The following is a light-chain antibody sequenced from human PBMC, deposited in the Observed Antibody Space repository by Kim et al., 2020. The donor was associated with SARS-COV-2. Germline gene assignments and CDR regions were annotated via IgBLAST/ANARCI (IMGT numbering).Light chain of an antibody. CDR1: RSVSSN. CDR2: DAS. V-gene: IGKV3-15*01. CDR3: QQYNNWLMYT. J-gene: IGKJ2*01. Sequence: EIVMTQSPATLSVSPGERATLSCRASRSVSSNLAWYQQKPGQGPRLLIYDASTRATGIPARFSGSGSGTEFTLTISSLQSEDFAVYYCQQYNNWLMYTFGHGTELEI.